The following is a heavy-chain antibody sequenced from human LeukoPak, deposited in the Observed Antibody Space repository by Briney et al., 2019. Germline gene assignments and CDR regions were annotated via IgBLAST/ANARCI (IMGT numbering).Heavy chain of an antibody. CDR3: ARQLYSSATV. Sequence: SETLSLTCTVSGDSISSSNYFWGWIRQPPGKGLEWVGNIYHSWNTFYNPSLNSRVTISADTSKNQFSLKLTFVTVADTAVYYCARQLYSSATVWGQGTTVIVSS. J-gene: IGHJ6*02. V-gene: IGHV4-39*01. CDR1: GDSISSSNYF. D-gene: IGHD6-25*01. CDR2: IYHSWNT.